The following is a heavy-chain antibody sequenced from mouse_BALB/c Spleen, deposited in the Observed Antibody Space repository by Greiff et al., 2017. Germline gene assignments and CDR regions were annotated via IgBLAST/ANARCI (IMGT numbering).Heavy chain of an antibody. CDR1: GFTFSSYT. D-gene: IGHD4-1*02. Sequence: EVMLVESGGGLVQPGGSLKLSCAASGFTFSSYTMSWVRQTPEKRLEWVAYISNGGGSTYYPDTVKGRFTISRDNAKNTLYLQMSSLKSEDTAMYYCARVPTGTFYYAMDYWGQGTSVTVSS. V-gene: IGHV5-12-2*01. CDR3: ARVPTGTFYYAMDY. J-gene: IGHJ4*01. CDR2: ISNGGGST.